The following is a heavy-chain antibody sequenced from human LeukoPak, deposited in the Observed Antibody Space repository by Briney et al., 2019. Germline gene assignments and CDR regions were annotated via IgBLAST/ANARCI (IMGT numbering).Heavy chain of an antibody. V-gene: IGHV4-61*02. J-gene: IGHJ6*03. CDR3: ARVDYYYYMDV. CDR1: GGSISSGSYY. Sequence: SETLSLTCTVSGGSISSGSYYWSWLRQPAGKGLEWIGRIYTSGSTNYNPSLKSRVTISVDTSKNQFSLKLSSVTAADTAVYYCARVDYYYYMDVWGKGTTVTVSS. CDR2: IYTSGST.